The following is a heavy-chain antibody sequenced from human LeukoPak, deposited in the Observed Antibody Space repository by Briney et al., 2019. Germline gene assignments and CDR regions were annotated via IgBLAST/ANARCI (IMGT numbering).Heavy chain of an antibody. D-gene: IGHD2-21*01. V-gene: IGHV3-7*01. CDR1: GFTFSSYW. CDR3: AKDFRCDW. CDR2: INQDGSEK. J-gene: IGHJ4*02. Sequence: GGSLSLSCVAAGFTFSSYWMSWVRQAPGKGLEWVANINQDGSEKYYVDSVNGRFSISRDNAKNSLYLQMNSLRAEDTAVYYCAKDFRCDWWGQGTLVTVSS.